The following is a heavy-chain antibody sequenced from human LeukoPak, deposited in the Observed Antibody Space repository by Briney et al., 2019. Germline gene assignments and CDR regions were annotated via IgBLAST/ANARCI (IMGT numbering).Heavy chain of an antibody. CDR1: GFTFSDYY. CDR2: ISSSGSTI. J-gene: IGHJ4*02. V-gene: IGHV3-11*04. Sequence: PGGSLRVSCAASGFTFSDYYMSWIRQAPGKGLEWVSYISSSGSTIYYADSVKGRFTISRDNAKNSLYLQMNSLKTEDTAVYYCARDRVWTVLYWGQGTLVTVSS. CDR3: ARDRVWTVLY. D-gene: IGHD6-13*01.